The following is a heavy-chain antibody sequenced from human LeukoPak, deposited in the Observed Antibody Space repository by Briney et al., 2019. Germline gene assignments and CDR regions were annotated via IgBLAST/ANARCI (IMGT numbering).Heavy chain of an antibody. J-gene: IGHJ5*02. CDR1: GYSISSGYF. CDR3: ARDLGLTISANWFDP. CDR2: VYHTGAT. V-gene: IGHV4-38-2*02. Sequence: PSENLSLTCGVSGYSISSGYFWVWIRQPPGKGLEWIGSVYHTGATYYNPSLRSPVTISVDTSNNQFSLELNSVTAADTAVYYCARDLGLTISANWFDPWGQGTLVTVTS. D-gene: IGHD3-9*01.